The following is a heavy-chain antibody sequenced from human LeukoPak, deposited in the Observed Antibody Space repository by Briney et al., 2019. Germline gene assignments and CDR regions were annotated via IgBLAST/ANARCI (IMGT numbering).Heavy chain of an antibody. J-gene: IGHJ4*02. V-gene: IGHV3-73*01. CDR1: GFTFSSYA. CDR2: IRSKANSYAT. CDR3: TSSLAGYSSGWYNFDY. Sequence: GGSLRLSCAASGFTFSSYAMHWVRQASGKGLEWVGRIRSKANSYATAYAASVKGRFTISRDDSKNTAYLQMNSLKTEDTAVYYCTSSLAGYSSGWYNFDYWGQGTLVTVSS. D-gene: IGHD6-19*01.